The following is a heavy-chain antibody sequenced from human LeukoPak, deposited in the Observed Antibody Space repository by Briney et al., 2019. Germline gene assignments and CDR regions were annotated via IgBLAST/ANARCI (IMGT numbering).Heavy chain of an antibody. D-gene: IGHD1-26*01. V-gene: IGHV3-30-3*02. J-gene: IGHJ1*01. Sequence: GRSLRLSCAASGFTFSSYAMHWVRQAPGEGLEWVAVISYDGSNKYYADSVKGRFTISRDNSKNTLYLQMNSLRAEDTALYYCAKKVVVGATSPYSDFQDWGQGTLVTVSS. CDR2: ISYDGSNK. CDR3: AKKVVVGATSPYSDFQD. CDR1: GFTFSSYA.